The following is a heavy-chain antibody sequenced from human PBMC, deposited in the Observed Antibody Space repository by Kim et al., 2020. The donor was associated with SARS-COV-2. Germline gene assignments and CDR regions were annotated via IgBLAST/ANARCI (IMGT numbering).Heavy chain of an antibody. CDR1: GFTVSSNY. CDR3: TGNGIRFLEWGTDYYYMDV. Sequence: GGSLRLSCAASGFTVSSNYMSWVRQAPGKGLEWVSVIYSGGSTYYADSVKGRFTISRDNSKNTLYLQMNSLRAEDTAVYYCTGNGIRFLEWGTDYYYMDVWGKGTTVTVSS. V-gene: IGHV3-53*01. CDR2: IYSGGST. J-gene: IGHJ6*03. D-gene: IGHD3-3*01.